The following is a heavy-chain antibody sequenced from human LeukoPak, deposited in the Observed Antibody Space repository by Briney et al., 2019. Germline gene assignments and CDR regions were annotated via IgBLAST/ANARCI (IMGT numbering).Heavy chain of an antibody. CDR3: ANVVVITTRPEYFQH. CDR2: ISYDGSNK. CDR1: GFTFSSYA. Sequence: GGSLRLSCAASGFTFSSYAMHWVRQAPGKGLEWVAVISYDGSNKYYADSVKGRFTISRDNSKNTLYLQMNSLRAEDTAVYYCANVVVITTRPEYFQHWGQGTLVTVSS. D-gene: IGHD3-22*01. J-gene: IGHJ1*01. V-gene: IGHV3-30*04.